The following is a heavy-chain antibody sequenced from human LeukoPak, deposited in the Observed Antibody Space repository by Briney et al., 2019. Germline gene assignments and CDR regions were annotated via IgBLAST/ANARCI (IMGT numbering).Heavy chain of an antibody. V-gene: IGHV4-34*01. CDR1: GGSFSGYY. J-gene: IGHJ5*02. Sequence: SETLSLTCAVYGGSFSGYYWSWIRQPPGKGLEWIGEINHSGSTNYNPPLKSRVTISVDTSKNQFSLKLSSVTAADTAVYYCARRGRGWLAAAEVDPWGQGTLVTVSS. D-gene: IGHD6-13*01. CDR2: INHSGST. CDR3: ARRGRGWLAAAEVDP.